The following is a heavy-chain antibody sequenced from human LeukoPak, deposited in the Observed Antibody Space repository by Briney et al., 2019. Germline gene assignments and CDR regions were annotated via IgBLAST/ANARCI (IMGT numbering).Heavy chain of an antibody. D-gene: IGHD6-13*01. CDR2: INPNSGNT. V-gene: IGHV1-8*01. Sequence: ASVKVSCKASGYTFTSYDINWVRQATGQGLEWMGWINPNSGNTGDAQKFQGRVTITRNTSISTAYMELSSLRSEDTAVYYCARGLVAAGTFYYYYYYGMDVWGQGTTVTVSS. CDR3: ARGLVAAGTFYYYYYYGMDV. CDR1: GYTFTSYD. J-gene: IGHJ6*02.